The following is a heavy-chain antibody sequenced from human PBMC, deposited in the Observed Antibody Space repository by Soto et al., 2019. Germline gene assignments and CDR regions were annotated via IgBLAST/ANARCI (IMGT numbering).Heavy chain of an antibody. CDR2: INPNSGGT. CDR1: GYTFTGYY. V-gene: IGHV1-2*04. Sequence: QVQLVQSGAEVKKPGASVKVSCKASGYTFTGYYMHWVRQAPGQGLEWMGWINPNSGGTNYAQKFQGWVTMTRDTSISTAYMELSRLRSDDTAVYYCARDLLYSDGSGYRPGGMDVWGQGTTVTVSS. CDR3: ARDLLYSDGSGYRPGGMDV. J-gene: IGHJ6*02. D-gene: IGHD3-22*01.